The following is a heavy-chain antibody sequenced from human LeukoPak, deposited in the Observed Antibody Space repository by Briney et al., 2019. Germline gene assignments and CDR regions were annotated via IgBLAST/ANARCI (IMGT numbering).Heavy chain of an antibody. D-gene: IGHD1-1*01. J-gene: IGHJ4*02. Sequence: GGSLRLSCATSGFPFSSYDMNWVRQAPGKGLEWVSYIHSSGGTIYYADSVKGRFTISRDSAKNSVYLRMNSLRAEDTALYYCARKLTGTTYFDCGGQGTLVTVSS. CDR1: GFPFSSYD. CDR3: ARKLTGTTYFDC. V-gene: IGHV3-48*03. CDR2: IHSSGGTI.